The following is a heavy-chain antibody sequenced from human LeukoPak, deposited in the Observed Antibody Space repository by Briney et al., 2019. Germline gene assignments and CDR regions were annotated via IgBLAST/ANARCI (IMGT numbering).Heavy chain of an antibody. CDR3: ARALRIYYYFDY. J-gene: IGHJ4*02. D-gene: IGHD1-26*01. CDR2: ISWNSGSM. V-gene: IGHV3-9*01. CDR1: GFSFDDYA. Sequence: GGSLRLSCAASGFSFDDYAMHWVRQAPGKGLEWVAGISWNSGSMDYVDSVKGRFTISRDNAKNSVYLQMNNLRAEDTAVYYCARALRIYYYFDYWGQGTLVTVSS.